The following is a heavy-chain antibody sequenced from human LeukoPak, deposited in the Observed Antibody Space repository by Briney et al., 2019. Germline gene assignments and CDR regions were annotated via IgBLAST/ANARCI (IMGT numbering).Heavy chain of an antibody. J-gene: IGHJ5*02. Sequence: GGSLRLSCAASGFTYSSYAMSWVRQAPGKGLEWVSAISGSGGSTYYADSVKGRFTISRDNSKNTLYLQMNSLRAEDTAVYYCAKDPYSTRAYNWFDPWGQGTLVTVSS. CDR1: GFTYSSYA. CDR3: AKDPYSTRAYNWFDP. D-gene: IGHD2-21*01. V-gene: IGHV3-23*01. CDR2: ISGSGGST.